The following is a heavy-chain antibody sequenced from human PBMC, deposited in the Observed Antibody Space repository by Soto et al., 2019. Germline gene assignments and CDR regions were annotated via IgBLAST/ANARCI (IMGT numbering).Heavy chain of an antibody. CDR1: GFTVSSYY. J-gene: IGHJ3*02. V-gene: IGHV3-23*04. D-gene: IGHD4-17*01. CDR3: AKSTVTTLRRNAFDI. Sequence: EVQLVESGGGLIQPGGSLRLSCAGSGFTVSSYYMSWVRQAPGKGLEWVSAISGSGGSTYYADSVKGRFTISRDNSKNTLYLQMNSLRAEDTAVYYCAKSTVTTLRRNAFDIWGQGTMVTVSS. CDR2: ISGSGGST.